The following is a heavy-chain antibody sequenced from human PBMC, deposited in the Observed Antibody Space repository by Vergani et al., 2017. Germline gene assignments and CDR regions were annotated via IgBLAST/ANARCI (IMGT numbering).Heavy chain of an antibody. CDR2: INPSGGST. Sequence: QVQLVQSGAEVKKPGASVKVSCKASGYTFTSYCMHWVRQAPGQGLEWMGIINPSGGSTSYAQKFQGRVTMTRDTSTSTVYMELSSLRSEDTAVYYCASLWGPWAFGELSSDYWGQGTLVTVSA. V-gene: IGHV1-46*01. J-gene: IGHJ4*02. CDR1: GYTFTSYC. CDR3: ASLWGPWAFGELSSDY. D-gene: IGHD3-10*01.